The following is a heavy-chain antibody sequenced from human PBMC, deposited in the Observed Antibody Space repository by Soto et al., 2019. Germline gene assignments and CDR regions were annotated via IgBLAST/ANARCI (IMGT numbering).Heavy chain of an antibody. CDR2: IYYSGST. J-gene: IGHJ6*02. Sequence: PSETLSLTCTVSGGSISSYYWSWIRQPPGKGLEWIGYIYYSGSTNYNPSLKSRVTISVDTSKNQFSLKLSSVTAADTAVYYCAILALHYDSSGYYNYYYYGMDVWGQGTTVTVSS. CDR1: GGSISSYY. CDR3: AILALHYDSSGYYNYYYYGMDV. V-gene: IGHV4-59*01. D-gene: IGHD3-22*01.